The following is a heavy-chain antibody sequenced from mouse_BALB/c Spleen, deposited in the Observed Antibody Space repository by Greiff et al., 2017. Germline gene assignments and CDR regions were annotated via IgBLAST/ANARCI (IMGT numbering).Heavy chain of an antibody. Sequence: EVQLQESGPGLVKPSQSLSLTCTVTGYSITSDYAWNWIRQFPGNKLEWMGYISYSGSTSYNPSLKSRISITRDTSKNQFFLQLNSVTTEDTATYYCARSAYGNYGFDYWGQGTTLTVSS. CDR2: ISYSGST. CDR1: GYSITSDYA. D-gene: IGHD2-1*01. J-gene: IGHJ2*01. CDR3: ARSAYGNYGFDY. V-gene: IGHV3-2*02.